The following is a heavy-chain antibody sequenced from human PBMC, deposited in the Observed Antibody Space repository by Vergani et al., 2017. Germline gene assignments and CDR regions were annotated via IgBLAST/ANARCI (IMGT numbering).Heavy chain of an antibody. D-gene: IGHD4-11*01. CDR2: ISSSSSYI. J-gene: IGHJ4*02. CDR1: GFTFSSYS. CDR3: ARDHHRGTVTTPTDVDY. Sequence: EVQLVESGGGLVKPGGSLRLSCAASGFTFSSYSMNWVRQAPGKGLEWVSSISSSSSYIYYADSVKGRFTISRDNAKNSLYLQMNSLRAEDTAVYYCARDHHRGTVTTPTDVDYWGQGTLVTVSS. V-gene: IGHV3-21*01.